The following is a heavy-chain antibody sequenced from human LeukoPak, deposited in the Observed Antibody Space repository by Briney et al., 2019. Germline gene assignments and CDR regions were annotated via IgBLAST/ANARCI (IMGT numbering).Heavy chain of an antibody. CDR2: IYGSGST. CDR1: GGSISSYT. CDR3: VCGLGKFDS. J-gene: IGHJ5*01. Sequence: PSETLTLTCTVSGGSISSYTWSWIRQPAGKGLERIAPIYGSGSTNYNPSLKSRVSMSMDTSKNQFSLRVTSVTAADTGVYFCVCGLGKFDSWGQGALVPVSS. V-gene: IGHV4-4*07. D-gene: IGHD2-21*01.